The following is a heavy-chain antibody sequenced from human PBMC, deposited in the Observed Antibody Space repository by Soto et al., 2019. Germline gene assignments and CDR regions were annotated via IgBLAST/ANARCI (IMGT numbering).Heavy chain of an antibody. V-gene: IGHV1-69*01. D-gene: IGHD6-19*01. J-gene: IGHJ4*02. Sequence: QVHLVQSGAEVKKPGSSVKVSCKASGGSFSNYIFAWVRQAPGQGLEWMGGTIPMFATAQYAQKLQGRVTITADESTSTVYMDLTSRTADDTAVYYCARGLFGQQWLVGFDTWGQGTLVTVSS. CDR1: GGSFSNYI. CDR3: ARGLFGQQWLVGFDT. CDR2: TIPMFATA.